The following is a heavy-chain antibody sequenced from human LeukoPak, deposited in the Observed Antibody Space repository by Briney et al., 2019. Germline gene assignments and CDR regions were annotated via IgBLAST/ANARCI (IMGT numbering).Heavy chain of an antibody. V-gene: IGHV1-69*04. Sequence: CKASGXTFSSYTISWVRQAPGQGLXWMGRIIPILGIANYAQKFQGRVTITADKSTSTAYMELSSLRSEDTAVYYCARDPRIKDHSSGYDDYWGQGTLVTVSS. D-gene: IGHD3-22*01. CDR1: GXTFSSYT. CDR2: IIPILGIA. CDR3: ARDPRIKDHSSGYDDY. J-gene: IGHJ4*02.